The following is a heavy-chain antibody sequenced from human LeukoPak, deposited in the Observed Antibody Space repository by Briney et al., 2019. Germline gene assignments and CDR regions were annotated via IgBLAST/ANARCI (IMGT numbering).Heavy chain of an antibody. CDR2: ISGSGGST. CDR1: GFTFSSYA. CDR3: AKDRITIFGPKGPFDY. V-gene: IGHV3-23*01. Sequence: SGGSLRLSCAASGFTFSSYAMSWVRQAPGKGLEWVSAISGSGGSTYYADSVKGRFTISRDNSKNTLYLQMNSLRAEDTAVYYCAKDRITIFGPKGPFDYWGQGTLVTVS. J-gene: IGHJ4*02. D-gene: IGHD3-3*01.